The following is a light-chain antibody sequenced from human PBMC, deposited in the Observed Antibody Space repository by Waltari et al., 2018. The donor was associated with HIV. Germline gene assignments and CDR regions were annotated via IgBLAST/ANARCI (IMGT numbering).Light chain of an antibody. V-gene: IGLV3-21*02. CDR3: QVWDSSSDVV. CDR1: NIGSIS. Sequence: SYVLTQPPSVSVAPGQTARITCGGKNIGSISVHWYQQKPGQAPVLVVHDDSDRPSGIPERLSGSNSGNTATLTISRVEVGDEADYYCQVWDSSSDVVFGGGTKLTVL. J-gene: IGLJ2*01. CDR2: DDS.